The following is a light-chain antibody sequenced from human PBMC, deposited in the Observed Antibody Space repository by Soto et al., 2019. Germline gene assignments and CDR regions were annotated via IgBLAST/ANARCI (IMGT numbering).Light chain of an antibody. CDR2: AAS. CDR3: QKYNSAPPSFA. Sequence: DIQMTQSPSSLSASVGDRVTITCRASQGISNYLAWYQQKPGKSPKLLIYAASTLQSGVPSRFSGSGSGTDFTLTISSLQPGDVATYYCQKYNSAPPSFAFGPGTKVDIK. J-gene: IGKJ3*01. CDR1: QGISNY. V-gene: IGKV1-27*01.